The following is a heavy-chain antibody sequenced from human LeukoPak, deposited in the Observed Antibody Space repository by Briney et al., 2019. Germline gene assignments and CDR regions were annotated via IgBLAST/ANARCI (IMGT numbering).Heavy chain of an antibody. J-gene: IGHJ3*02. D-gene: IGHD4-17*01. CDR2: IYPGDSDT. CDR1: GYSFTSYW. CDR3: ASKNTVTLDAFDI. V-gene: IGHV5-51*01. Sequence: GESLQISCKGSGYSFTSYWIGWVRQMPGKGLEWMGIIYPGDSDTRYSPSFQGQVTISADKSISTAYLQWSSLKASDTAMYYCASKNTVTLDAFDIWGQGTMVTVSS.